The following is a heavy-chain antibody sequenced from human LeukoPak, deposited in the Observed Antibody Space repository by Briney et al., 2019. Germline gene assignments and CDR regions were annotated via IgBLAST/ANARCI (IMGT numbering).Heavy chain of an antibody. D-gene: IGHD1-26*01. Sequence: ASVKVSCKASGYTFTGYYIHWVRQAPGQGLEWMGRTNPGSGGTNYAQKLQGRVTMTTDTSTSTAYMELRSLRSDDTAVYYCARSPHDEWELLPYGYWGQGTLVTVSS. CDR2: TNPGSGGT. V-gene: IGHV1-2*06. J-gene: IGHJ4*02. CDR1: GYTFTGYY. CDR3: ARSPHDEWELLPYGY.